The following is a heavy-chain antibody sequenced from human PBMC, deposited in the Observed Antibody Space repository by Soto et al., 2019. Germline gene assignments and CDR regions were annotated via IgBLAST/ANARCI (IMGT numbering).Heavy chain of an antibody. CDR1: GFTFSSYV. D-gene: IGHD2-21*02. J-gene: IGHJ4*02. Sequence: QVQLVESGGGVVQPGRSLRLSCAASGFTFSSYVIHWVRQAPGKGLEWVVVISKDGNSKHYADSVKGRFTISRDNSKNTLYLQMNSLRGEDTAVYYCARSYCGDDCALDYWGQGTLVTV. V-gene: IGHV3-30-3*01. CDR3: ARSYCGDDCALDY. CDR2: ISKDGNSK.